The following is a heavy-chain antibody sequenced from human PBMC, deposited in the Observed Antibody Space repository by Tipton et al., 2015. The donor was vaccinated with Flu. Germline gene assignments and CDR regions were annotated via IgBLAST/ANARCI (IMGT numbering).Heavy chain of an antibody. Sequence: VQLVQSGGGLVKPGGSLRLSCAASGFTFSNAWMSWVRQAPGKGLEWVGRIKSKTDGGTTDYAAPVKGRFTISRDDSKNTLYLQMNSLKTEDTAVYYCTTGGYDYIWGSMDVWGQGTTVTVSS. CDR1: GFTFSNAW. V-gene: IGHV3-15*01. J-gene: IGHJ6*02. CDR2: IKSKTDGGTT. CDR3: TTGGYDYIWGSMDV. D-gene: IGHD3-16*01.